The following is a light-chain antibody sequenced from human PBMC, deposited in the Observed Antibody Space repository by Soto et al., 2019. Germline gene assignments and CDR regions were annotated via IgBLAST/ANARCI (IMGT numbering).Light chain of an antibody. Sequence: DIVLTQSPATLSLSPGDRATLSCRASQSVGTSLAWYKQQPGQAPRLLIHDAAYRASGIPERFRGSGSGTAFSLSISSVEPDDLAVYYCQHRSSWPRSFGRGTKVEV. CDR3: QHRSSWPRS. CDR2: DAA. V-gene: IGKV3-11*01. J-gene: IGKJ1*01. CDR1: QSVGTS.